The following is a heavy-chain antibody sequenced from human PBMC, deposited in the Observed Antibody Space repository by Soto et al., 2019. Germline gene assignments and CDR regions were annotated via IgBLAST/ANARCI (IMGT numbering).Heavy chain of an antibody. J-gene: IGHJ6*02. D-gene: IGHD3-10*01. CDR3: AKDNRPRRFGDGQITPPAHGMDV. CDR1: GFSFSTYG. Sequence: PGGSLRLSCKASGFSFSTYGMHWVRQAPGKGLEWVSKISYDGSNKYYADSVKGRFTISGDNSKNTLFLQINSLTIDDTAVYYCAKDNRPRRFGDGQITPPAHGMDVWGQGTTVTVSS. CDR2: ISYDGSNK. V-gene: IGHV3-30*18.